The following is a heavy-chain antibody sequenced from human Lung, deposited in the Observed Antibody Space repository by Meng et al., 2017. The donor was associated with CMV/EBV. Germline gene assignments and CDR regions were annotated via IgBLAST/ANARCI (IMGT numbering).Heavy chain of an antibody. J-gene: IGHJ6*01. Sequence: SXKISXAASGFTFSSYEMNWVRQAPGKGLEWVSYISSSGSTIYYADSVKGRFTISRDNAKNSLYLQMNSLRAEDTAVYYCASLKDIVVVPAAKGSKYYYYGMDVWGQGNXVTGAS. CDR2: ISSSGSTI. D-gene: IGHD2-2*01. V-gene: IGHV3-48*03. CDR3: ASLKDIVVVPAAKGSKYYYYGMDV. CDR1: GFTFSSYE.